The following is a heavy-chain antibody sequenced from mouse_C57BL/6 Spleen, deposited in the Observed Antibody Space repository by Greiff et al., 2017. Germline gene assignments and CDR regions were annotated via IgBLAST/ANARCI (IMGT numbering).Heavy chain of an antibody. CDR1: GYSITSGYD. V-gene: IGHV3-1*01. D-gene: IGHD1-1*01. Sequence: EVQLVESGPGMVKPSQSLSLTCTVTGYSITSGYDWHWIRHFPGNKLEWMGYISYSGSTNYNPSLKSRISITHDTSKNHFFLKLNSVTTEDTATYYCAREGNYGEAMDYWGQGTSVTVSS. CDR3: AREGNYGEAMDY. CDR2: ISYSGST. J-gene: IGHJ4*01.